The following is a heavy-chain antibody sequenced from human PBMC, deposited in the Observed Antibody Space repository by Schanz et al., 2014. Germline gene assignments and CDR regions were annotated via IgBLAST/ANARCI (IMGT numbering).Heavy chain of an antibody. D-gene: IGHD5-12*01. CDR3: ARAAYGGYTSTPLRY. Sequence: QVPLVQSGSELKKPGASVKVSCKASGYTFISYFIHWVRQAPGQGLEWMGIINPTGGSTSYAQRFQGRVTVTRDPSTSTVYMELSSLRSEDTAVYYCARAAYGGYTSTPLRYWGQGTLVTVSS. CDR1: GYTFISYF. CDR2: INPTGGST. V-gene: IGHV1-46*01. J-gene: IGHJ4*02.